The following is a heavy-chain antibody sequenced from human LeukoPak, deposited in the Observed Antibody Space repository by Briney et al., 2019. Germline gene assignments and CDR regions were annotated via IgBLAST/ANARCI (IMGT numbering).Heavy chain of an antibody. CDR2: MYYSGNT. CDR1: GAXISSYY. CDR3: ARAGSGWSFDS. Sequence: SETLSLTCTVSGAXISSYYWSWIRQPPGKGLEWIGHMYYSGNTNYNPSLKSRVTISVDTSKNQFSLKLSSVTAADTAVYYCARAGSGWSFDSWGQGTLATVSS. J-gene: IGHJ4*02. V-gene: IGHV4-59*01. D-gene: IGHD6-19*01.